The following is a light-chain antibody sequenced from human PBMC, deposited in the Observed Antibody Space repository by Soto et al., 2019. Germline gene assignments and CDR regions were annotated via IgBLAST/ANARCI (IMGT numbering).Light chain of an antibody. CDR3: QQYNIWPQT. V-gene: IGKV3-15*01. J-gene: IGKJ1*01. CDR2: GAS. CDR1: QSVSSSY. Sequence: EIVLSQSPGTLSLSPGERATLSCRASQSVSSSYLAWYQQKPGQAPRLLIYGASTRATGIPARFSGSGSGTGFTLTISSLQSEDFAVYFCQQYNIWPQTFGQGTKVDIK.